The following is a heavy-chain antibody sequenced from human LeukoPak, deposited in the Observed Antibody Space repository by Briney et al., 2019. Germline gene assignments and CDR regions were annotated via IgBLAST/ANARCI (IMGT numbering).Heavy chain of an antibody. Sequence: PSGTLSLTCTVSGGSISSSGYYWGWIRQPPGKGLEWIGSIYYSGSTYYNPSLKSRVTISVDTSKNQFSLKLGSATAADTAVYYCTRLNDYAWYFDLWGRGTLVTVSS. V-gene: IGHV4-39*01. CDR3: TRLNDYAWYFDL. CDR2: IYYSGST. D-gene: IGHD4-17*01. J-gene: IGHJ2*01. CDR1: GGSISSSGYY.